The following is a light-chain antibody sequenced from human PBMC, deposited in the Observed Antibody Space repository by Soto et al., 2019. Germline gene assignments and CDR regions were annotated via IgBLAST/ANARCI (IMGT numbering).Light chain of an antibody. Sequence: QSALTQPASVSGSSGQSITISCIGSSSDIGTYNLVSWYQHHPGKAPKLIIYEGSLRPSGISYRFSASKSGNTASLTISGLQAEDEADYHCCSYAGSDTWVFGGGTKLTVL. CDR2: EGS. V-gene: IGLV2-23*01. CDR3: CSYAGSDTWV. CDR1: SSDIGTYNL. J-gene: IGLJ2*01.